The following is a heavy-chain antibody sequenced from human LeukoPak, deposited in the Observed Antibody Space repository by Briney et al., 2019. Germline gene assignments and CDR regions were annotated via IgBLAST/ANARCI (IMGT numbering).Heavy chain of an antibody. J-gene: IGHJ6*03. V-gene: IGHV1-69*05. D-gene: IGHD5-24*01. Sequence: SMKVSCKASGGTFSSYAISWVRQAPGQGLEWMGGIIPIFGTANYAQKFQGRVTITTDESTSTAYMELSSLRSEDTAVYYCAGSRDGYGGYYYYMDVWGEGTTVTVSS. CDR1: GGTFSSYA. CDR3: AGSRDGYGGYYYYMDV. CDR2: IIPIFGTA.